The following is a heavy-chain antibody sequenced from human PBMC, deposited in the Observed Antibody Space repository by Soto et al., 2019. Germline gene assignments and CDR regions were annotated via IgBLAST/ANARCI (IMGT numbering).Heavy chain of an antibody. V-gene: IGHV3-48*01. D-gene: IGHD3-10*01. J-gene: IGHJ4*02. Sequence: EVQLVESGGGLVQPGGSLRLSCAASGFTFSSYSMNWVRQAPGKGLEWVSYISSSSSTIYYADSVKGRFTISRDNAKNSMYLQMNSLRAEDTAVDYCASIGGLLWFGELLQNYWGQGTLVTVSS. CDR1: GFTFSSYS. CDR3: ASIGGLLWFGELLQNY. CDR2: ISSSSSTI.